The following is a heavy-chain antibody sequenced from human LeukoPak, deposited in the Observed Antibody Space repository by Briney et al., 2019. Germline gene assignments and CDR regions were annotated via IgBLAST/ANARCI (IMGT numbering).Heavy chain of an antibody. CDR2: ISYDGSHK. CDR1: GFTFSNYG. D-gene: IGHD6-19*01. J-gene: IGHJ4*02. V-gene: IGHV3-30*03. CDR3: ASEETTNGGWTPNY. Sequence: GGSLRLSCAASGFTFSNYGIHWVRQAPGKGLEWLAQISYDGSHKYYADSVKGRFTISRDNAKNSLYLQMNSLRAEDTAVYYCASEETTNGGWTPNYWGQGTLVTVSS.